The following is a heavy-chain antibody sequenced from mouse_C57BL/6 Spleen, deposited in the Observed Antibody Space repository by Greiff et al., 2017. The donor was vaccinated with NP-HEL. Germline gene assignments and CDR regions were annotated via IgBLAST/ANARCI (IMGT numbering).Heavy chain of an antibody. CDR2: IDPEDGDT. J-gene: IGHJ3*01. V-gene: IGHV14-1*01. CDR3: TTSVYYGSSLFAY. D-gene: IGHD1-1*01. CDR1: GFNIKDYY. Sequence: EVQLQQSGAELVRPGASVKLSCTASGFNIKDYYMHWVKQRPEQGLEWIGRIDPEDGDTEYAPKFQGKATMTADTSSNTAYLQLSSLTSVDTAVYYCTTSVYYGSSLFAYWGQGTLVTVSA.